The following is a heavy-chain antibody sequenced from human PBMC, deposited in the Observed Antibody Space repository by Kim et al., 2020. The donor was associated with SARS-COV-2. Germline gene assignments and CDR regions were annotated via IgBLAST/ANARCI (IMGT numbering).Heavy chain of an antibody. Sequence: GGSLRLSCAASGFTFSSNAMSWVRQAPGKGLEWVSGISGRGGSTYYADSVKGRFTISRDNSKNTVYLQMNSLRAEDTAVYYCAKTGLPGTVDYWGQGTLVTVSS. CDR1: GFTFSSNA. D-gene: IGHD3-10*01. CDR2: ISGRGGST. V-gene: IGHV3-23*01. J-gene: IGHJ4*02. CDR3: AKTGLPGTVDY.